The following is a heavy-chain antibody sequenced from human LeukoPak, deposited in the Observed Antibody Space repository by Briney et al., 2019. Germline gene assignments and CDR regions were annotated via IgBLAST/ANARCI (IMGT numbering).Heavy chain of an antibody. D-gene: IGHD2/OR15-2a*01. CDR1: GGSISSSY. CDR3: ARLTSTFYYSMDV. J-gene: IGHJ6*02. Sequence: PSETLSLTCAVSGGSISSSYWTWIRQPPGKGQEWVGYIQNSAISRATIKSSASLQSRVSLSIDTSKNQVSLTVNSVTAADTAVYYCARLTSTFYYSMDVWGPGTAVTVSS. V-gene: IGHV4-4*08. CDR2: IQNSAISRATI.